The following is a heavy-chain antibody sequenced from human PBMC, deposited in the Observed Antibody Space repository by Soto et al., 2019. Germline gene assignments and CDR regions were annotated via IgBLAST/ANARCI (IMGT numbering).Heavy chain of an antibody. CDR1: GYTFTSYD. D-gene: IGHD6-13*01. CDR2: MNPNSGNT. Sequence: QVPLVQSGAEVKKPGASVKVSCKASGYTFTSYDINWVRQATGQGLEWMGWMNPNSGNTGYAQKFQGRVTTTRNTSISTAYMELSSLRSEDTAVYYCARGFGYILSRNFDYWGQGTLVTVSS. V-gene: IGHV1-8*01. J-gene: IGHJ4*02. CDR3: ARGFGYILSRNFDY.